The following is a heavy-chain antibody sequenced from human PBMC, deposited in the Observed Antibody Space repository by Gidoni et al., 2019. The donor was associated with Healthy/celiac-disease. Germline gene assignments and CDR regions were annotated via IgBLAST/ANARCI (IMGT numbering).Heavy chain of an antibody. D-gene: IGHD1-26*01. V-gene: IGHV3-73*02. Sequence: EVQLVESGGGLVQPGGSLNLPCAASGFSFSGSAMHWVRQASGKGLVVVGRIKSKGNSYATAYAASVKGRFTISRDDSKNTAYLQMNSLKTEDTAVYYCTRHGRVGAMGFDYWGQGTLVTVSS. CDR2: IKSKGNSYAT. CDR1: GFSFSGSA. J-gene: IGHJ4*02. CDR3: TRHGRVGAMGFDY.